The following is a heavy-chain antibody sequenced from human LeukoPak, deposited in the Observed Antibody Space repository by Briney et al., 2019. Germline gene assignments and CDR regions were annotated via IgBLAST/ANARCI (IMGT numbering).Heavy chain of an antibody. CDR2: ISSSSTI. J-gene: IGHJ4*02. Sequence: GGSLRLSCAASGFTFSSYSMNWVRQAPGKGLEWVSYISSSSTIYYADSVKGRFTIFRDNAKNSLYLQMNSLRAEDTAVYYCARDSSDYDFWSGYYISYWGQGTLVTVSS. CDR1: GFTFSSYS. D-gene: IGHD3-3*01. CDR3: ARDSSDYDFWSGYYISY. V-gene: IGHV3-48*01.